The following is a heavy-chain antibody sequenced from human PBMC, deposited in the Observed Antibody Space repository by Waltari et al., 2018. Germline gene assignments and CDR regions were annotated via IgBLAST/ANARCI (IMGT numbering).Heavy chain of an antibody. V-gene: IGHV3-23*01. Sequence: EVQLLDSGGGFVQPGRSLRVSCAAPGFTFSHYAMSWVLQAPGQGLELVSTISKSGGSTWYEESVEGRFTSTRDNSKSAPFLQMNSLRAEDTAVYYCAKDLKGPWSVDYGSDVWGQGTTVTVSS. CDR1: GFTFSHYA. D-gene: IGHD2-8*01. CDR3: AKDLKGPWSVDYGSDV. CDR2: ISKSGGST. J-gene: IGHJ6*02.